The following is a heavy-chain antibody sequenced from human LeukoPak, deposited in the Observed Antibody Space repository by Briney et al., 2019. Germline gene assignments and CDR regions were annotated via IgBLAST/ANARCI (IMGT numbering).Heavy chain of an antibody. D-gene: IGHD6-25*01. CDR2: IKSIADGGTT. CDR1: GFTFSNAW. V-gene: IGHV3-15*01. J-gene: IGHJ5*02. CDR3: TTDGGFGYDL. Sequence: GGSLRLSCAASGFTFSNAWMSWVRQPPGKGLEWVGRIKSIADGGTTGYAAPVRGRFTISRDDSRDTLYLQMNSLKTEDTAVYYCTTDGGFGYDLWGQGSLVTVSS.